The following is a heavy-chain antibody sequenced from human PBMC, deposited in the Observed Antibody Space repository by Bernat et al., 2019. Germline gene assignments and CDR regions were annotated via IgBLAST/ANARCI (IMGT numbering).Heavy chain of an antibody. CDR3: ASAIIYYDILTVILGFDY. V-gene: IGHV1-18*01. D-gene: IGHD3-9*01. CDR2: ISAYNGNT. CDR1: GYTFTSYG. Sequence: QVQLVQSGAEVKKPGASVKVSCKASGYTFTSYGISWVRQAPGQGLEWMGWISAYNGNTNYAQKLQGRVTMTTDTSTSTAYMELRSLRSDDTAVYYCASAIIYYDILTVILGFDYWGQGTLVTVSS. J-gene: IGHJ4*02.